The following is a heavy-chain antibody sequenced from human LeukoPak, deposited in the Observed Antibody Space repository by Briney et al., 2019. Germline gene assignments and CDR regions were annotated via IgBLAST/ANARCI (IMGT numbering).Heavy chain of an antibody. Sequence: PSETLSLTCTVSGGSISSSSYYWGWIRQPPGKGLEWIGSIYYSGSTYSNPSLKSRVTISADTSKNQFSLKLKSVTAADTAVYYCARQYYDSTGYYYFDYWGQGTLVTVSS. J-gene: IGHJ4*02. CDR1: GGSISSSSYY. D-gene: IGHD3-22*01. CDR2: IYYSGST. CDR3: ARQYYDSTGYYYFDY. V-gene: IGHV4-39*01.